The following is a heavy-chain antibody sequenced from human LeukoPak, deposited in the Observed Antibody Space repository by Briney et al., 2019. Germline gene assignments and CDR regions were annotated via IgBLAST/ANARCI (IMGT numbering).Heavy chain of an antibody. D-gene: IGHD3-22*01. Sequence: GGSLRLSCAASGFTFSSYGMSWVRQAPGKGLEWVSAISGSGGSTYYADSVKGRFTISRDNSKNTLYLQMNSLRAEDTAVYYCASSYYYDSSGYRDYWGQGTLVTVSS. CDR1: GFTFSSYG. V-gene: IGHV3-23*01. J-gene: IGHJ4*02. CDR2: ISGSGGST. CDR3: ASSYYYDSSGYRDY.